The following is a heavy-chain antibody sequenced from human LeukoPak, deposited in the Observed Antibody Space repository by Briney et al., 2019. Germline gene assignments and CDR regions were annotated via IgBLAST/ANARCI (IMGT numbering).Heavy chain of an antibody. CDR1: GGSISSGDYY. J-gene: IGHJ5*02. CDR3: AGGEWPHFHP. CDR2: IYYSGST. Sequence: PSQTLSLTCTVSGGSISSGDYYWSWIRQPPGKGLEWIGYIYYSGSTYYNPSLKSRVTISVDPSTNQFSLRLSSVTAADTAVYYCAGGEWPHFHPWGQGTLVTVPS. V-gene: IGHV4-30-4*01. D-gene: IGHD3-16*01.